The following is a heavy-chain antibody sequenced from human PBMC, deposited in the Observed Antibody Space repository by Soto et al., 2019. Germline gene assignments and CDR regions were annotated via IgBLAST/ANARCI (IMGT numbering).Heavy chain of an antibody. CDR1: GGTFSNYA. Sequence: QVQLVQSGAEVKKPGSSVKVSCKVSGGTFSNYAIDWVRLAPGHGLEWMGGIVPIFGTTYYTQKFQGRATIIADGSTTTAYLEMSRLRSDDTAIYYCARVEAVAGLYNYHGLDVWGQGTAVTVSS. CDR2: IVPIFGTT. D-gene: IGHD6-19*01. V-gene: IGHV1-69*12. CDR3: ARVEAVAGLYNYHGLDV. J-gene: IGHJ6*02.